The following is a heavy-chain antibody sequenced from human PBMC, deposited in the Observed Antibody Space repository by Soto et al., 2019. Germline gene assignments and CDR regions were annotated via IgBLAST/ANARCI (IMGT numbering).Heavy chain of an antibody. D-gene: IGHD5-18*01. J-gene: IGHJ6*02. Sequence: QVPLVQSGAEVKKPGASVKVSCKASGYTFTGYYMHWVRQAPGQGLEWMGWINPNSGGTNYAQKFQGWVTMTRDTSISTAYMELSRLRSDDTAVYYCARDDGYSYYYGMDVWGQGTTVTVSS. CDR2: INPNSGGT. CDR1: GYTFTGYY. CDR3: ARDDGYSYYYGMDV. V-gene: IGHV1-2*04.